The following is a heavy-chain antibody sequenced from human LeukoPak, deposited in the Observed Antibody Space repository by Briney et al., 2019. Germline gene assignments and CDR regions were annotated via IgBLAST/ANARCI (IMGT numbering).Heavy chain of an antibody. CDR1: GFSFNTLG. Sequence: GGPLRLSCTASGFSFNTLGMYWVRQAPGKGLEWVSYYSSTSGTTYYADSVKGRFTLHREYAKNSLYLQMHSLRAEDTSVYPFTRDITRSLGYRYSKSGNYFDYWGQETLVTVSS. CDR2: YSSTSGTT. CDR3: TRDITRSLGYRYSKSGNYFDY. V-gene: IGHV3-48*04. D-gene: IGHD5-18*01. J-gene: IGHJ4*02.